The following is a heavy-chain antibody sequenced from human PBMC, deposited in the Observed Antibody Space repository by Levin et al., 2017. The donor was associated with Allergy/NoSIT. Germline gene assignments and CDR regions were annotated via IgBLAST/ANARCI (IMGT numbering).Heavy chain of an antibody. CDR3: ARIQLRSYYFDL. CDR2: ISPSGSA. J-gene: IGHJ4*02. D-gene: IGHD5-18*01. Sequence: PGGSLRLSCAASGFMITDYYFSWIRQAPGKGLDWVSYISPSGSAVDSVKGRFTIFRDNAKNSLYLQLTGLKDEDTAVYYCARIQLRSYYFDLWGQGTLVTVSS. CDR1: GFMITDYY. V-gene: IGHV3-11*01.